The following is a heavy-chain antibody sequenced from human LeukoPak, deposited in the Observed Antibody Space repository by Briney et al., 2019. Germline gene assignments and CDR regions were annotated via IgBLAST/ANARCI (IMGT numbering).Heavy chain of an antibody. D-gene: IGHD3-22*01. Sequence: SETLSLTCNVSGGSISSDYWTWIRQPPGKGLEWIGNIYYRGSTNYNPSLKRRVTISVDTSKNQFSLKLNSVTAADTAVYYCARRRDYYDSRGYYAFDIWGHGTMVTVPS. V-gene: IGHV4-59*01. CDR2: IYYRGST. J-gene: IGHJ3*02. CDR3: ARRRDYYDSRGYYAFDI. CDR1: GGSISSDY.